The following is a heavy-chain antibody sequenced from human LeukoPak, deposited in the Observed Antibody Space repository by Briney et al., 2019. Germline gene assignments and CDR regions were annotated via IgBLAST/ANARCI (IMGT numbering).Heavy chain of an antibody. CDR1: GYTFTSYD. CDR3: ARYCTNGVCYRGYYYYGMDL. D-gene: IGHD2-8*01. V-gene: IGHV1-8*01. CDR2: MNPNSGNT. J-gene: IGHJ6*02. Sequence: ASVKVSCKASGYTFTSYDINWVRQATGQGLEWMGWMNPNSGNTGYAQKFQGRGTMTRNTSISTAYMELSSLRSEDTAVYYCARYCTNGVCYRGYYYYGMDLWGQGTTVTVSS.